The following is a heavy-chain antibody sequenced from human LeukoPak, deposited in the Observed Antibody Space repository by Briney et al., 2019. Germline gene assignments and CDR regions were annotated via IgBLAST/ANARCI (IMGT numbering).Heavy chain of an antibody. CDR2: IYYSGST. Sequence: SETPSLTCTVSGGSISSGDYYWSWIRQPPGKGLEWIGYIYYSGSTYYNPSLKSRVTISVDTSKNQFSLKLSSVTAADTAVYYCARAATDSSGYYYVKMGHNWFDPWGQGTLVTVSS. D-gene: IGHD3-22*01. CDR3: ARAATDSSGYYYVKMGHNWFDP. CDR1: GGSISSGDYY. J-gene: IGHJ5*02. V-gene: IGHV4-30-4*01.